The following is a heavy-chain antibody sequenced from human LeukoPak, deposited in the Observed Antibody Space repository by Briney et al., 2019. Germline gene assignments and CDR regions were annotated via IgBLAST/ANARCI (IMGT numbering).Heavy chain of an antibody. CDR3: ARDPPKIRNYCSGGSCYAGHLDY. J-gene: IGHJ4*02. CDR2: ISYDGSNK. Sequence: GGSLRLSCAASGFTFSSYAMHWVRQAPGKGLEWVAVISYDGSNKYYADSVKGRFTISRDNSKNTLYLQMNSLRAEDTAVYYCARDPPKIRNYCSGGSCYAGHLDYWGQGTLVTVSS. V-gene: IGHV3-30-3*01. D-gene: IGHD2-15*01. CDR1: GFTFSSYA.